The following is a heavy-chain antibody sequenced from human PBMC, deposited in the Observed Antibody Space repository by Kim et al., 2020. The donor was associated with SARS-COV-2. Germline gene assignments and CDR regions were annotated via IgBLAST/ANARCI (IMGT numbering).Heavy chain of an antibody. J-gene: IGHJ4*02. CDR1: GFTFSSYW. D-gene: IGHD6-6*01. CDR2: IKQDGSEK. Sequence: GGSLRLSCAASGFTFSSYWMSWVRQAPGKGLEWVANIKQDGSEKYYVDSVKGRFTVSRDNAENSLFLQMNSLRAEDTAVYYCARVVGSSSSAGGYYFDYWGQGTLVTVSS. V-gene: IGHV3-7*01. CDR3: ARVVGSSSSAGGYYFDY.